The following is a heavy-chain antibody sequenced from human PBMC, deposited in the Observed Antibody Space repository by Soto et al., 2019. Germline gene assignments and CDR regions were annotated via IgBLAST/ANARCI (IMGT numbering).Heavy chain of an antibody. Sequence: QVQLVQSGAEVKKPGSSVKVSCKDSGGTFSSYAISWVRQAPGQGLEWMGGIIPIFGTANYAQQVQGRVTITADESTSTAYMELSILRSEDTAVYYCATLGNGEFIGDAFDIWGQGTMVTVSS. J-gene: IGHJ3*02. CDR2: IIPIFGTA. CDR1: GGTFSSYA. D-gene: IGHD7-27*01. CDR3: ATLGNGEFIGDAFDI. V-gene: IGHV1-69*01.